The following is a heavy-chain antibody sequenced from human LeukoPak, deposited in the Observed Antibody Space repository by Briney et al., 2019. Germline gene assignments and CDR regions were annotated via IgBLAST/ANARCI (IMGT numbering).Heavy chain of an antibody. J-gene: IGHJ4*02. Sequence: GSLRLPLAAPGLTLSSYAMRWDRQAPGKGPEWVSANRGRGGSPFYPDPVKGRYTISRDNSKNTLYLQMNSLRAEDTAVYYCAKPKKSGSYYRLYSYYFDYWGQGALVTVSS. CDR2: NRGRGGSP. CDR1: GLTLSSYA. CDR3: AKPKKSGSYYRLYSYYFDY. V-gene: IGHV3-23*01. D-gene: IGHD1-26*01.